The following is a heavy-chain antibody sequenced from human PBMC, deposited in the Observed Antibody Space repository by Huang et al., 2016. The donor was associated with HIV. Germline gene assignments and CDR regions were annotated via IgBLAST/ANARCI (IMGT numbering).Heavy chain of an antibody. D-gene: IGHD2-15*01. CDR1: GYKFTSYW. Sequence: EVQLVQSGAEVKKPGESLKISCKGSGYKFTSYWIAWVRQMPGKGLERMGIIYPGDSDTRSSPSFQGQVTISADKSINTAYLQWSSLKTSDTAMYFCARQRASGSTYVDSWGQGTLLTVYS. CDR3: ARQRASGSTYVDS. V-gene: IGHV5-51*01. J-gene: IGHJ4*02. CDR2: IYPGDSDT.